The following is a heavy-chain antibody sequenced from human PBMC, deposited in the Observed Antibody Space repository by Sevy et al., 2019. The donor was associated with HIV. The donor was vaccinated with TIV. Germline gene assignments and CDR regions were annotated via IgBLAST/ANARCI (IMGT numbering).Heavy chain of an antibody. J-gene: IGHJ4*02. CDR3: ARDIATYSTGSYIRYFDY. Sequence: GGSLRLSCAASGFTCSRYTMHWVRQAPGKGLEWVSSITSDATYISYADSLRGRFTISRDNAKNSLFLQMSSLRAEDTAVYFCARDIATYSTGSYIRYFDYWGQVTLVTVSS. D-gene: IGHD6-19*01. CDR1: GFTCSRYT. V-gene: IGHV3-21*06. CDR2: ITSDATYI.